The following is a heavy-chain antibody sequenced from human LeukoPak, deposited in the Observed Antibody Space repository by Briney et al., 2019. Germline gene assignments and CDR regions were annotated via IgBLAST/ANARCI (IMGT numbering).Heavy chain of an antibody. V-gene: IGHV3-23*01. Sequence: GGSLRLSCAASGFTFSSYAMSWVRQAPGKGLEWVSAISGSGGSTYYADSVKGRFTISRDNSKNTLYLQMNSLRAEDTAVYYCAKGVLYSYYDSSGLDYFDYWGQGTLVTVSS. CDR2: ISGSGGST. CDR1: GFTFSSYA. J-gene: IGHJ4*02. CDR3: AKGVLYSYYDSSGLDYFDY. D-gene: IGHD3-22*01.